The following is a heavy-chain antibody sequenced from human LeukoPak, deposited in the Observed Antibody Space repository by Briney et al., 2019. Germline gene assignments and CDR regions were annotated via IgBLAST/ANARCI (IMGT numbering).Heavy chain of an antibody. CDR1: GFTFSSYA. D-gene: IGHD6-6*01. Sequence: PGGSLRLSCTASGFTFSSYAMNWVRQAPGKGLGWVSGIGAGGTFTYYADSVKGRFTIFRDNSRNTLYLQMNSLRAEDTAVYYCAKSIAARPGWFDPWGQGTLVTVSS. J-gene: IGHJ5*02. V-gene: IGHV3-23*01. CDR2: IGAGGTFT. CDR3: AKSIAARPGWFDP.